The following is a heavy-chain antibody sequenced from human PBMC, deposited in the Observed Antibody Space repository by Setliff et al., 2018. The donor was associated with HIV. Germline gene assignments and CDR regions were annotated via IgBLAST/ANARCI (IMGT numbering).Heavy chain of an antibody. J-gene: IGHJ4*02. CDR1: GGSISRYY. V-gene: IGHV4-59*01. CDR2: IYYSGST. Sequence: SETLSLTCTVSGGSISRYYWSWIRQPPGKGLEWIGYIYYSGSTNYNPSLKSRVTISVDTSKNQFSLKLTSVTAADTAVYYCARGPSLQTTLFDYWGQGTLVTVPQ. CDR3: ARGPSLQTTLFDY.